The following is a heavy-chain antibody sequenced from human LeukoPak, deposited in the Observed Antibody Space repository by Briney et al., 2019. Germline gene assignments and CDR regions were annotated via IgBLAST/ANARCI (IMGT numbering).Heavy chain of an antibody. D-gene: IGHD4-17*01. V-gene: IGHV3-74*01. Sequence: GGSLRLSCAASGFTFSSYWMHWVRQGPGKGLVWVSRIKSDGTSANYADSVKGRITISRDNAKNTLYLQMNSLGVEDTAVYYCVRDHGDYYFDYWGQGTLVTVSS. CDR2: IKSDGTSA. CDR3: VRDHGDYYFDY. J-gene: IGHJ4*02. CDR1: GFTFSSYW.